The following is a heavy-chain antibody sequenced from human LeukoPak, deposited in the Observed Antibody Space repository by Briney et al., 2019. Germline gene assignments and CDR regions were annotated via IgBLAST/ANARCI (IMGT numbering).Heavy chain of an antibody. CDR2: ISSNGDNT. V-gene: IGHV3-64D*06. CDR3: TRDSALLGVAFDL. J-gene: IGHJ3*01. D-gene: IGHD2-15*01. CDR1: GFPFNTYA. Sequence: GGSLRLSCSAPGFPFNTYAIHWVRQAPGKGLEYVAGISSNGDNTDFADSAKGRFTISRDNSKSTLFLQMNSLRAEDTAVYFCTRDSALLGVAFDLWGQGTVVTVSS.